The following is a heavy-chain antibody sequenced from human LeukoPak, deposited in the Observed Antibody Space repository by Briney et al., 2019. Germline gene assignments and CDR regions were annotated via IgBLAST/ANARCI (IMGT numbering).Heavy chain of an antibody. CDR2: IFYSGST. CDR3: ARGGSSGYDPFDY. CDR1: GGSINSYY. J-gene: IGHJ4*02. Sequence: SETLSLTCTVSGGSINSYYWSWIRQPPGKGLEWIGYIFYSGSTNYNPSLKSRVTISVDTSKNQFSLKLSSVTAADTALYYCARGGSSGYDPFDYWGQGTLVTVSS. V-gene: IGHV4-59*01. D-gene: IGHD5-12*01.